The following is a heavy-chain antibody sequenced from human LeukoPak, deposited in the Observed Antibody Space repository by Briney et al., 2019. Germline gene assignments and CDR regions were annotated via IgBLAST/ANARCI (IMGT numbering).Heavy chain of an antibody. CDR3: ARDPQIPYSSSYFDY. CDR1: GGSISSSNW. D-gene: IGHD6-19*01. V-gene: IGHV4-4*02. J-gene: IGHJ4*02. Sequence: SGTLSLTCAVSGGSISSSNWWGWVRQPPGKGLEWIGEIYHSGSTNYNPSLKSRVTISVDKSKNQFSLKLSSVTAADTAVYYCARDPQIPYSSSYFDYWGQGTLVTVSS. CDR2: IYHSGST.